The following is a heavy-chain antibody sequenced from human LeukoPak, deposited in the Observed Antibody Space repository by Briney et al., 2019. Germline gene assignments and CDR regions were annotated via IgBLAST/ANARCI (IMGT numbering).Heavy chain of an antibody. D-gene: IGHD3-22*01. CDR2: IIPIFGTA. J-gene: IGHJ4*02. CDR3: ARDQYYYDSSGYYYGRGGYFDY. Sequence: GASVKVSCKASGGTFSSYAISWVRQAPGQGLEWMGGIIPIFGTANYAQKFQGGVTITADESTSTAYMELSSLRSEDTAVYYCARDQYYYDSSGYYYGRGGYFDYWGQGTLVTVSS. V-gene: IGHV1-69*13. CDR1: GGTFSSYA.